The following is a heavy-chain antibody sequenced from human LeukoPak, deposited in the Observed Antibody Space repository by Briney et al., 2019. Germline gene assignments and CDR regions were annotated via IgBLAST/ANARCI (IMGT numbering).Heavy chain of an antibody. CDR2: INHSGST. V-gene: IGHV4-34*01. CDR3: ARGGLAARPLDY. D-gene: IGHD6-6*01. J-gene: IGHJ4*02. CDR1: GGSFSGYY. Sequence: SETLSLTCAVYGGSFSGYYWSWIRQPPGKGLERIGEINHSGSTNYNPSLKSRVTISVDTSKNQFSLKLSSVTAADTAVYYCARGGLAARPLDYWGQGTLVTVSS.